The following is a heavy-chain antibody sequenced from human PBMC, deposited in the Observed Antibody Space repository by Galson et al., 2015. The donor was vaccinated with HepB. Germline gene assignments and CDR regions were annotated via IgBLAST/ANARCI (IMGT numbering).Heavy chain of an antibody. D-gene: IGHD1-26*01. J-gene: IGHJ4*02. CDR3: ARVWDGNNGGFEY. CDR2: INAGNGEG. CDR1: GYTFSRYA. V-gene: IGHV1-3*01. Sequence: SVKVSCKASGYTFSRYAIHWVRQAPGQGLEWLGWINAGNGEGQKSQKFQGKVTLTTDTSASTAYLELSSLTPEDTAVYYCARVWDGNNGGFEYWGQGSLVIVSS.